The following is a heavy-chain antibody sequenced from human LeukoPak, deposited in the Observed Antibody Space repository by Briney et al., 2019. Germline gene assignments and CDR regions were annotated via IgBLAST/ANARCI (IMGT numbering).Heavy chain of an antibody. D-gene: IGHD3-16*02. J-gene: IGHJ5*01. CDR3: AREGGRQGVVSGAFDS. CDR1: NDSVSSSRYY. V-gene: IGHV4-61*01. Sequence: TETLSLTCTVSNDSVSSSRYYWTWIRQPPGNGLEWIGYIYHGSATYNPSLESRVTLSMDTPKNQYSLKMTSVTAADTAVYYCAREGGRQGVVSGAFDSWGQGTLVTVSS. CDR2: IYHGSA.